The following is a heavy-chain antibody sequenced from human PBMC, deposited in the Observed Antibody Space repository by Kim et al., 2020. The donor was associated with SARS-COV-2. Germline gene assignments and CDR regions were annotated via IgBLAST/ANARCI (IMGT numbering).Heavy chain of an antibody. CDR3: AKDVPRSAGALHI. CDR1: GLAFGNAW. J-gene: IGHJ3*02. V-gene: IGHV3-15*01. Sequence: GGSLRLSCATSGLAFGNAWMTWVRQAPGKGLEWVGRIKSEASGGTADYGAPVKARFTISRDDSTATVFLQMSSLKSEDTAVYYGAKDVPRSAGALHIWRRGTVDTLSS. CDR2: IKSEASGGTA.